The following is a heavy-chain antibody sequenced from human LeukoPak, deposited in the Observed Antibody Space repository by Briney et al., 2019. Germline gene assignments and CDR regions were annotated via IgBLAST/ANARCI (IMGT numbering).Heavy chain of an antibody. Sequence: PGRSLRLSCAASGFTFSSYCMHWVRQAPGKGLEWVAVISYDGSNKYYANSVKGRFTIYRDNSKNTLDLQMNSLRDEDMAVYYCARMVNCGGDCYRDDFDIWGQGTMVTVSS. D-gene: IGHD2-21*02. V-gene: IGHV3-30*03. CDR2: ISYDGSNK. CDR1: GFTFSSYC. J-gene: IGHJ3*02. CDR3: ARMVNCGGDCYRDDFDI.